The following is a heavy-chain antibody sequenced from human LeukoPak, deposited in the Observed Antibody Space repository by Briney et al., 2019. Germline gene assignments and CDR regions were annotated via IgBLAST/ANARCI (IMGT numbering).Heavy chain of an antibody. J-gene: IGHJ4*02. Sequence: SETLSLTCSVSDSCISSGGYYWSWIRQHPGKGLEWIGYIYYSGSTYYNPSLKSRVTISVDTSKNQFSLKLSSVTAADTAVYYCARAASISAAGTPFDYWGQGTLVTVSS. V-gene: IGHV4-31*03. CDR3: ARAASISAAGTPFDY. CDR1: DSCISSGGYY. D-gene: IGHD6-13*01. CDR2: IYYSGST.